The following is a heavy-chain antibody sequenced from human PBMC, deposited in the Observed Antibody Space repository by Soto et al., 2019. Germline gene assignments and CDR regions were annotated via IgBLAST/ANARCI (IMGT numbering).Heavy chain of an antibody. CDR3: VRGGSGYPFDY. J-gene: IGHJ4*02. CDR1: GGSPSSGSYY. D-gene: IGHD3-22*01. Sequence: PSETLSLTCSVSGGSPSSGSYYWSWIRQPPGKGLEWLGYIYYTGNTNYNPSLKSRATISIDSSKNRFSLKVNSVTTADTALYNCVRGGSGYPFDYWGQGTLVTVSS. CDR2: IYYTGNT. V-gene: IGHV4-61*01.